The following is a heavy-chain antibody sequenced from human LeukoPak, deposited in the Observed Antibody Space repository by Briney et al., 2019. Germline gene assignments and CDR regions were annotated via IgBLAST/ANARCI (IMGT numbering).Heavy chain of an antibody. D-gene: IGHD2-21*01. CDR3: ITPLPYSAQ. CDR2: IKPKTDGETT. V-gene: IGHV3-15*01. J-gene: IGHJ4*02. CDR1: GFIFGDNW. Sequence: GGSLRLSCVATGFIFGDNWMSWVRQAPGKGLEWVGRIKPKTDGETTEYAAPVKDRFSIPRDDSKSMMYLQMNSLKTEDTAVYYCITPLPYSAQGGQGTLVTVSS.